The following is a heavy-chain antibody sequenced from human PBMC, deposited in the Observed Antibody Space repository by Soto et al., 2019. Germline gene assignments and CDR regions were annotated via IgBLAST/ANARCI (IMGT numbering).Heavy chain of an antibody. CDR1: RGSVTSYY. V-gene: IGHV4-4*07. D-gene: IGHD3-10*01. Sequence: SETLSLTCTVSRGSVTSYYWSWIRQPAWKGLEWIGRIYTTGSTNTNPSLRSRVTMSIDTSKNQFSLKLTSVTAADTALYYCARDNSAGFDYWGQGTLVTASS. CDR2: IYTTGST. J-gene: IGHJ4*02. CDR3: ARDNSAGFDY.